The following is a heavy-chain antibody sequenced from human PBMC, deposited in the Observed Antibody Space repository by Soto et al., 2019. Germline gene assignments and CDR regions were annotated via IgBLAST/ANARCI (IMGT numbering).Heavy chain of an antibody. Sequence: QVQLQESGPGLVKPSQTLSLTCTVSGGSISSGGYYWSWIRQHPGKGLEWIGYIYYSGSTYYNPSLKSRVTISVDTSKNQFSLKLSSVTAEDTAVYYCARMVRGVIITDLIYYFDYWGQGTLVTVSS. D-gene: IGHD3-10*01. J-gene: IGHJ4*02. CDR3: ARMVRGVIITDLIYYFDY. CDR1: GGSISSGGYY. CDR2: IYYSGST. V-gene: IGHV4-31*03.